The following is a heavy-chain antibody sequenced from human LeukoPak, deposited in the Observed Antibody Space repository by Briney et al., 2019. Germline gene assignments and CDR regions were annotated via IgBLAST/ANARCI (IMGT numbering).Heavy chain of an antibody. Sequence: GGSLRLSCAASGFTYSSYSMNWVRQAPGKGLEWVSSISSSSSYICYADSVKGRFTISRDNAKNSLYLQMNSLRAEDTAVYYCAGHSSGWYIDDYWGQGTLVTVSS. CDR2: ISSSSSYI. CDR1: GFTYSSYS. V-gene: IGHV3-21*01. CDR3: AGHSSGWYIDDY. D-gene: IGHD6-19*01. J-gene: IGHJ4*02.